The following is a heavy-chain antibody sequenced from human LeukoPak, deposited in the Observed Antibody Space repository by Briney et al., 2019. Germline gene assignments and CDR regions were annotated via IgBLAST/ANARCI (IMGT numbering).Heavy chain of an antibody. CDR2: TYYRSKWYN. D-gene: IGHD3-3*01. Sequence: SQTLSLTCAISGDSVSSNSAAWNWIRQSPSRGLEWLGRTYYRSKWYNDYAVSVKSRITINPDTSKNQFSLKLSSVTAADTAVYYCARERTIFGTPYYYYMDVWGKGTTVTVSS. J-gene: IGHJ6*03. CDR3: ARERTIFGTPYYYYMDV. CDR1: GDSVSSNSAA. V-gene: IGHV6-1*01.